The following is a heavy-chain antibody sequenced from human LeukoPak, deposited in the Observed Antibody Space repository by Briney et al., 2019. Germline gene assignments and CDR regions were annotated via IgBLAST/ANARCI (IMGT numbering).Heavy chain of an antibody. CDR3: AKDDLDYGVAFDI. J-gene: IGHJ3*02. CDR2: MNPNSANT. D-gene: IGHD4-17*01. Sequence: ASVKVSCKASGYTFTSYDINWVRQATGQGLEWMGWMNPNSANTGYAQKFQGRVTITRNTSISTTYMELNSLRAEDTAVYYCAKDDLDYGVAFDIWGQGTMVTVSS. V-gene: IGHV1-8*03. CDR1: GYTFTSYD.